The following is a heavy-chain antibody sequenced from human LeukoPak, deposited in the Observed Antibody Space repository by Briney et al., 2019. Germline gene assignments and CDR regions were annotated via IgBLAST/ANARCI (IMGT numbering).Heavy chain of an antibody. CDR3: ASQPYYDILTGYSHFDY. CDR1: GGSISSSSYY. D-gene: IGHD3-9*01. CDR2: IYYSGST. Sequence: PSETLSLTCTVSGGSISSSSYYWGWIRQPPGKGLEWIRSIYYSGSTYYNPSLKSRVTISVDTSKNQFSLKLNSVTAADTAVYYCASQPYYDILTGYSHFDYWGQGTLVTVSS. V-gene: IGHV4-39*01. J-gene: IGHJ4*02.